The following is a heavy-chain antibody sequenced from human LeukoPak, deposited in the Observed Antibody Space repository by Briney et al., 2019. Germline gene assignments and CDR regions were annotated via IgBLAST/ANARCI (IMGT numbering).Heavy chain of an antibody. J-gene: IGHJ4*02. CDR1: GFTFSSYS. Sequence: PGGSLRLSCAASGFTFSSYSMDWVRQAPGKGLEWVSYISSSSSTIYYADSVKGRFTISRDNAKNALYLQMNSLRDEDTAVYYCARVMVRGAYFFDYWGQGTLVTVSS. V-gene: IGHV3-48*02. D-gene: IGHD3-10*01. CDR3: ARVMVRGAYFFDY. CDR2: ISSSSSTI.